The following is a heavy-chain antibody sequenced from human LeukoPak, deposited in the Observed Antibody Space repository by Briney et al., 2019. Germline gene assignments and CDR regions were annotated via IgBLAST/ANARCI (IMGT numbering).Heavy chain of an antibody. V-gene: IGHV4-39*07. J-gene: IGHJ4*02. CDR1: GGSISSSSYY. Sequence: SETLSLTCTVSGGSISSSSYYWGWIRQPPGKGLEWIGSIYHSGSTNYNPSLKSRVTISVDTSKNQFSLKLSSVTAADTAVYYCARTGLFFLDYWGQGTLVTVSS. CDR3: ARTGLFFLDY. D-gene: IGHD7-27*01. CDR2: IYHSGST.